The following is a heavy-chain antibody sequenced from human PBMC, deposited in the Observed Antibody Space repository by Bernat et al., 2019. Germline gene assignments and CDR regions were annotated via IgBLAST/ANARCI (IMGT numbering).Heavy chain of an antibody. V-gene: IGHV1-69*04. CDR3: ARDDCSSTSCYVPFHY. J-gene: IGHJ4*02. D-gene: IGHD2-2*01. CDR1: GGTFSSYA. Sequence: QVQLVQSGAEVKKPGSSVKVSCKASGGTFSSYAISWVRQAPGQGLEWMGRIIPILGIANYAQKFQGRVTITADKSTSTAYMELSSLRSEDTAVYYCARDDCSSTSCYVPFHYWGQGTLVTVSS. CDR2: IIPILGIA.